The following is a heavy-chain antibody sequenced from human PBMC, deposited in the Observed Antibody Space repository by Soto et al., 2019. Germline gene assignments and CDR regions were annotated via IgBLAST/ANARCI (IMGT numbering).Heavy chain of an antibody. V-gene: IGHV4-59*02. Sequence: PSETLSLTCTVSGASVSTADCSWIRRPPGKRLEYIGFIYNGGSPNYNPSLESRVTISPDTSKNQFSLKLSSVTAADTAVYYCARDFVVGGPTINYYYGMDVWGQGTTVTVSS. D-gene: IGHD1-26*01. CDR2: IYNGGSP. CDR1: GASVSTAD. J-gene: IGHJ6*02. CDR3: ARDFVVGGPTINYYYGMDV.